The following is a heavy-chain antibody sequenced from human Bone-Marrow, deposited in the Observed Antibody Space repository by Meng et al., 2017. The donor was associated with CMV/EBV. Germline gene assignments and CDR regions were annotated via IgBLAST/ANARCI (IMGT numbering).Heavy chain of an antibody. CDR2: IYSGGSST. V-gene: IGHV3-23*03. CDR1: GFTFSSYA. J-gene: IGHJ4*02. D-gene: IGHD5-12*01. CDR3: VNCGPYGGYVPY. Sequence: GGSLRLSCAASGFTFSSYAMSWVRQAPGKGLEWVSVIYSGGSSTYYADSVKGRFTISRDNSKNTLYLQMNSLRAEDTAVYYCVNCGPYGGYVPYWGQGNRVTGAS.